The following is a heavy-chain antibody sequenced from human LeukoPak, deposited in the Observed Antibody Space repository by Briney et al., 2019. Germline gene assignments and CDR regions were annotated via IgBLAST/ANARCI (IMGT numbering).Heavy chain of an antibody. D-gene: IGHD6-13*01. CDR2: ISSSSSYI. CDR3: ARVSGVIAAAGTIDY. V-gene: IGHV3-21*01. CDR1: GFTFSSYS. Sequence: GSLRLSCAASGFTFSSYSMNWVRRAPGKGLEWVSSISSSSSYIYYADSVKGRFTISRDNAKNSLYLQMNSLRAEDTAVYYCARVSGVIAAAGTIDYWGQGTLVTVSS. J-gene: IGHJ4*02.